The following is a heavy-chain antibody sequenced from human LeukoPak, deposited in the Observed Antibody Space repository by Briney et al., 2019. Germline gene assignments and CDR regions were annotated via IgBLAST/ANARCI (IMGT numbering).Heavy chain of an antibody. J-gene: IGHJ4*02. CDR2: IIPIFGTA. Sequence: SVKVSCKASGGTFSSYAISWVRQAPGQGLKWMGGIIPIFGTANYAQKFQGRVTITTDESTSTAYMELSSLRSEDTAVYYCAREYYGDFYDYWGQGTLVTVSS. CDR1: GGTFSSYA. V-gene: IGHV1-69*05. D-gene: IGHD3-10*01. CDR3: AREYYGDFYDY.